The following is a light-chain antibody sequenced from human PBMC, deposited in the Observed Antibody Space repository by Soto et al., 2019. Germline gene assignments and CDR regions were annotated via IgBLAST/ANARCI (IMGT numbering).Light chain of an antibody. CDR2: GAS. CDR1: QSVSSSY. J-gene: IGKJ5*01. CDR3: QQYGSSPIT. V-gene: IGKV3-20*01. Sequence: EIVLTQSPGTLSLSPGERATLSCRASQSVSSSYLAWYQQKPGQAPRLLIYGASSRATGIPDRFSGSGSGTYFTLTISRLAPDDFAVYYCQQYGSSPITFGQGTRLEIK.